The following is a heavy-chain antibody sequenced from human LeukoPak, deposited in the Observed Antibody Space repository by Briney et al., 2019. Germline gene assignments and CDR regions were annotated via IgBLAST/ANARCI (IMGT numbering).Heavy chain of an antibody. V-gene: IGHV4-39*07. Sequence: PSETLSLTCTVSGGSISSSSYYWGWIRQPPGKGLEWIGSIYYSGSTYYNPSLKSRVTISVDTSKNQFSLKLSSVTAADTAVYYCARGGVPRDYDFWSGYSGYYMDVWGKGTTVTVSS. CDR1: GGSISSSSYY. CDR2: IYYSGST. J-gene: IGHJ6*03. CDR3: ARGGVPRDYDFWSGYSGYYMDV. D-gene: IGHD3-3*01.